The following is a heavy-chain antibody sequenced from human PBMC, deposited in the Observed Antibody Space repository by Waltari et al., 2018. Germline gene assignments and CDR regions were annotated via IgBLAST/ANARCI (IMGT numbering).Heavy chain of an antibody. V-gene: IGHV1-69*02. J-gene: IGHJ4*02. D-gene: IGHD5-12*01. Sequence: QVQLVQSGAEVKKPGSSVKVSCKASGGTFSSYTISWVRQAPGQGLEWMGRIIPILGIANYAQKCQGRVTITADKSTSTAYMELSSLRSEDTAVYYCATLGGGYSGYDYSFDYWGQGTLVTVSS. CDR3: ATLGGGYSGYDYSFDY. CDR2: IIPILGIA. CDR1: GGTFSSYT.